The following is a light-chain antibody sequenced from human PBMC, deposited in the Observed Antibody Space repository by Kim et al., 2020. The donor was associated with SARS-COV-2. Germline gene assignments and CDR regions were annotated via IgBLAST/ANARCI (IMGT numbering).Light chain of an antibody. V-gene: IGKV3-20*01. CDR3: QQYGSSPYT. CDR1: QSVSSSY. J-gene: IGKJ2*01. CDR2: GAS. Sequence: LSPVERATLSCRASQSVSSSYLAWYQQKPGQAPRLLIYGASSRATGIPDRFSGSGSGTDFTLTISRLEPEDFAVYYCQQYGSSPYTFGQWTKLEI.